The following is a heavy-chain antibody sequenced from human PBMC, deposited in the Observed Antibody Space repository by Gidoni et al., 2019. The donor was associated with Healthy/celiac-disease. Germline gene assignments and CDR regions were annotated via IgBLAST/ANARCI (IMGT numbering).Heavy chain of an antibody. CDR2: IYYSGST. Sequence: QLQLQESGPGLVKPSETLSLTCTVPGGSISSSSYYWGWIRQPPGQGLEWIGSIYYSGSTYYNPSLKSRVTISVDTSKNQFSLKLSSVTAADTAVYYCAKRDIVVVPAAMGFDPWGQGTLVTVSS. V-gene: IGHV4-39*07. CDR1: GGSISSSSYY. D-gene: IGHD2-2*01. J-gene: IGHJ5*02. CDR3: AKRDIVVVPAAMGFDP.